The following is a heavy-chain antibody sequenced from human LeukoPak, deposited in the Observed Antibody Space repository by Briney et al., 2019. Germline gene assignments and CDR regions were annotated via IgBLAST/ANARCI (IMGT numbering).Heavy chain of an antibody. CDR1: GGSISSGSYY. Sequence: PSETLSLTCTVSGGSISSGSYYWSWIRQPAGKGLEWIGRIYTSGSTYYNPSLKSRVTISVDTSKNQFSLKLSSVTAADTAVYYCAREASTSCYLDVWGKGTTVTVSS. V-gene: IGHV4-61*02. CDR2: IYTSGST. D-gene: IGHD2-2*01. CDR3: AREASTSCYLDV. J-gene: IGHJ6*04.